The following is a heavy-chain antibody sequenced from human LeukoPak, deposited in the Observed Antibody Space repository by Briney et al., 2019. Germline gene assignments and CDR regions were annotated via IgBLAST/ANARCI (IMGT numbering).Heavy chain of an antibody. Sequence: SETLSLTCTVSGGSISSYYWSWIRQPPGKGLEWIGYIYYSGSTNYSSSLKSRVTISVDTSKNQFSLKLSSVTAADTAVYYCARRMRGYCSSTSCLDAFDIWGQGTMVTVSS. CDR3: ARRMRGYCSSTSCLDAFDI. D-gene: IGHD2-2*01. CDR2: IYYSGST. V-gene: IGHV4-59*08. CDR1: GGSISSYY. J-gene: IGHJ3*02.